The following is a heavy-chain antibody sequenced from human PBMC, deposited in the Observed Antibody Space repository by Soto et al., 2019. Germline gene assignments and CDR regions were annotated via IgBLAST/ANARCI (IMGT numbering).Heavy chain of an antibody. J-gene: IGHJ4*02. Sequence: QVQLQESGPGLVKPSETLSLTCTVSGGSVSSGSYYWSWIRQPPGKGLEWIGYIYYSGSTNYNPSLQSRVTISVDTSKNQFSLKLSSVTAADTAVYYCARRLAVAGRDYFDYWGQGTLVTVSS. CDR1: GGSVSSGSYY. D-gene: IGHD6-19*01. CDR2: IYYSGST. V-gene: IGHV4-61*01. CDR3: ARRLAVAGRDYFDY.